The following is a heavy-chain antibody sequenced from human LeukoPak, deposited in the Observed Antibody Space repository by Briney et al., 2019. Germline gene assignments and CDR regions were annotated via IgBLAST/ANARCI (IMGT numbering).Heavy chain of an antibody. CDR1: GFTFSSHG. CDR2: INSDGSST. CDR3: VRDRGGGNWLDY. V-gene: IGHV3-74*01. D-gene: IGHD1-20*01. Sequence: QPGGSLRLSCAASGFTFSSHGMNWVRQAPGKGLVWVSRINSDGSSTSYADSVKGRFTISRDNAKNSLFLQMNSLRAEDTAVYFCVRDRGGGNWLDYWGQGTLVTVSS. J-gene: IGHJ4*02.